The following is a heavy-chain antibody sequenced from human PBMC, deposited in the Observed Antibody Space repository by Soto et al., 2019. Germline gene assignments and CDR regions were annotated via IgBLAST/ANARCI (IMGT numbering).Heavy chain of an antibody. CDR2: IYYSGST. CDR1: GDSIFGGDYY. V-gene: IGHV4-30-4*01. D-gene: IGHD5-18*01. CDR3: ARDVDSTILKPNDAFGI. J-gene: IGHJ3*02. Sequence: QVQLQESGPGLVKPSQTLSLTCTVSGDSIFGGDYYWSWIRQPPGKGLQWVGSIYYSGSTYYNPSLKSRVDISVDTSQNQFSLQLSSVTAADTAVYFCARDVDSTILKPNDAFGIWGQGTMVTVSS.